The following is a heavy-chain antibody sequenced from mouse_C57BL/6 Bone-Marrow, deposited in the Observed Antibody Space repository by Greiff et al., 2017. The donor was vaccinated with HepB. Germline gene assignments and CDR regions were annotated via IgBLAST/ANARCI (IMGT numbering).Heavy chain of an antibody. D-gene: IGHD1-1*01. V-gene: IGHV1-69*01. J-gene: IGHJ3*01. CDR1: GYTFTSYW. Sequence: QVHVKQPGAELVMPGASVKLSCKASGYTFTSYWMHWVKQRPGQGLEWIGEIDPSDSYTNYNQKFKGKSTLTVDKSSSTAYMQLSSLTSEDSAVYYCAREEDYYGSSYEFAYWGQGTLVTVSA. CDR2: IDPSDSYT. CDR3: AREEDYYGSSYEFAY.